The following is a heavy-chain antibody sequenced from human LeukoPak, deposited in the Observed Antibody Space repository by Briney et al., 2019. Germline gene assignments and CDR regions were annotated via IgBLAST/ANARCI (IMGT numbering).Heavy chain of an antibody. CDR1: GGTFSNYA. CDR3: AREEERIAIFGVTNFRFDC. V-gene: IGHV1-69*13. D-gene: IGHD3-3*01. Sequence: ASVKVSCKSSGGTFSNYAISWVRQAPGQGLEWMGGIMPIFDTADYAQKFQGRITITADESTSTVYIELSSLRSEDTAVYYCAREEERIAIFGVTNFRFDCWGQGTLVTVSS. CDR2: IMPIFDTA. J-gene: IGHJ4*02.